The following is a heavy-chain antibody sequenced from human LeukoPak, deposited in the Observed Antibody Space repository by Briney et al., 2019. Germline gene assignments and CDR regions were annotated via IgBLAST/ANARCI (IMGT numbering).Heavy chain of an antibody. Sequence: ASVKVSCKASGYTFTGYYMHWVRQAPGQGLEWMGWINPNSGGTNYAQKFQGRVTMTRDTSISTAYMELSRLRSDDTAVYYCAGDYGYCSSTSCYTFDYWGQGTLVTVSS. J-gene: IGHJ4*02. CDR3: AGDYGYCSSTSCYTFDY. CDR2: INPNSGGT. V-gene: IGHV1-2*02. CDR1: GYTFTGYY. D-gene: IGHD2-2*02.